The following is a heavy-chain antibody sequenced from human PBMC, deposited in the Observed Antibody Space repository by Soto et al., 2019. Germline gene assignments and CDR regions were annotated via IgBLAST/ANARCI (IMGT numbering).Heavy chain of an antibody. D-gene: IGHD2-2*02. CDR2: INHSGST. CDR1: GESFSGDY. J-gene: IGHJ6*03. Sequence: SETLSLTCAVYGESFSGDYWSWIRQPPGKGLEWIGEINHSGSTNYNPSLKSRVTISVDTSKNQFSLKLSSVTAADTAVYYCARAQIPQHRRYYYYYMDVWGKGTTVTVSS. CDR3: ARAQIPQHRRYYYYYMDV. V-gene: IGHV4-34*01.